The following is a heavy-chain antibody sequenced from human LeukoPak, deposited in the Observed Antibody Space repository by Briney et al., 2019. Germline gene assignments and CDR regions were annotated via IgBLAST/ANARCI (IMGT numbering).Heavy chain of an antibody. Sequence: SETLSLACAVYGGSFSGYYWSWIRQPPGKGLEWIGEINHSGSTNYNPSLKSRVTISVDTSKNQFSLKLSSVTAADTAVYYCARHRGYRMDVWGKGTTVTISS. V-gene: IGHV4-34*01. CDR1: GGSFSGYY. CDR3: ARHRGYRMDV. J-gene: IGHJ6*04. CDR2: INHSGST. D-gene: IGHD6-13*01.